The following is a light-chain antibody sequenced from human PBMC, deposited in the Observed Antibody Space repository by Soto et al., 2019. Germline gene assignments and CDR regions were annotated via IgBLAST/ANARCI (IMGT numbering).Light chain of an antibody. CDR1: SSDVGSYNL. J-gene: IGLJ2*01. CDR3: CSYAGSSTDVV. V-gene: IGLV2-23*01. CDR2: EGS. Sequence: QSALTQPASVSGSPGQSITISCTGTSSDVGSYNLVSWYQQHPGKAPKLMIYEGSKRPSAVSNRFSGSKSGNTASLTISGLQADDEADYYCCSYAGSSTDVVFGGGTKVTVL.